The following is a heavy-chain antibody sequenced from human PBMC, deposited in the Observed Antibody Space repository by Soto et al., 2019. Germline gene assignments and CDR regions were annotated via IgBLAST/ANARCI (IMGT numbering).Heavy chain of an antibody. D-gene: IGHD1-7*01. J-gene: IGHJ3*02. V-gene: IGHV3-23*01. Sequence: GGSLRLSCAASGFMLSTYSMSWIRQAPGKGLEWVSHITGSGGVTYYADSVKGRFTISRDTSSNTLYLQMNSLRAEDTALYYCAKCLQIHWNYDAYHIWGQGTMVTVSS. CDR2: ITGSGGVT. CDR3: AKCLQIHWNYDAYHI. CDR1: GFMLSTYS.